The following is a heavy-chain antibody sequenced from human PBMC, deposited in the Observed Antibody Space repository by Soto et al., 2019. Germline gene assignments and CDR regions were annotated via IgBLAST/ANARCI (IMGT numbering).Heavy chain of an antibody. J-gene: IGHJ4*02. V-gene: IGHV5-51*01. D-gene: IGHD2-8*01. Sequence: AGASLKISCSDYGYSFTNNWIAWVRQLPGKGLEWMGSIYPGDSDTRYSPSFEGQVTISADEAIDTAYLQVSSLKASDTAMYYCARVSLHCTNGVCHFDYWGQGTLVTVSS. CDR2: IYPGDSDT. CDR1: GYSFTNNW. CDR3: ARVSLHCTNGVCHFDY.